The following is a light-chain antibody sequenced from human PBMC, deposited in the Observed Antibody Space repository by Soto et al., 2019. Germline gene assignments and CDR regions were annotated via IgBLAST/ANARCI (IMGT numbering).Light chain of an antibody. CDR1: QSLVDSDGNTH. V-gene: IGKV2-30*01. Sequence: DVVMTQSPLSLPVTLGQPASISCRSSQSLVDSDGNTHLYWFQQRPGQSPRRLIYKVSSRDSGVXDXXSGRGAGADVTLKISRVEADDVGVSYCMQSTRLSYTFGQGPKLE. CDR3: MQSTRLSYT. J-gene: IGKJ2*01. CDR2: KVS.